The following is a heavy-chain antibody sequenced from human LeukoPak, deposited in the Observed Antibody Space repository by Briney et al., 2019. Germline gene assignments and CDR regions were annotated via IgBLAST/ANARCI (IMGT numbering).Heavy chain of an antibody. CDR3: TRDPGGTYSAYHFLDY. D-gene: IGHD5-12*01. CDR1: GFTFGDYT. Sequence: GRSLRLSCTAPGFTFGDYTSNWVRQAPGKGLEWVGFIRSKAYGGTTEYAASVKGRFTFSRDDSKSVAYLQMNSLKTEDTAVYYCTRDPGGTYSAYHFLDYWGQGTLVTVSS. CDR2: IRSKAYGGTT. J-gene: IGHJ4*02. V-gene: IGHV3-49*04.